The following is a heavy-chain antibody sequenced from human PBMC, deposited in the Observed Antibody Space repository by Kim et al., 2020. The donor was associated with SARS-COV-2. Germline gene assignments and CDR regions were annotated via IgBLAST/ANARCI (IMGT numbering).Heavy chain of an antibody. Sequence: RYYAQRLQGRLTMTIDTSTSIAYMELRSLRSDDTAVYYCARDAGTGGRMDVWGEGTTVTVSS. CDR3: ARDAGTGGRMDV. CDR2: R. V-gene: IGHV1-18*01. D-gene: IGHD1-7*01. J-gene: IGHJ6*03.